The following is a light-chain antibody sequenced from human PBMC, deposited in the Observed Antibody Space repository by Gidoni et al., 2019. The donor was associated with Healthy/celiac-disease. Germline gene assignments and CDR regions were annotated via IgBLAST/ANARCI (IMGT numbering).Light chain of an antibody. CDR1: QSVSRY. J-gene: IGKJ4*01. Sequence: ETVLTQSPATLSLSPGERATLPCRASQSVSRYLAWYQQKPGQAPRLLIYDASNRATGIPARFSGSGSGTDFTLTISSLEPEDFAVYYCQQRSNWPPLTFGGGTKVEIK. CDR3: QQRSNWPPLT. CDR2: DAS. V-gene: IGKV3-11*01.